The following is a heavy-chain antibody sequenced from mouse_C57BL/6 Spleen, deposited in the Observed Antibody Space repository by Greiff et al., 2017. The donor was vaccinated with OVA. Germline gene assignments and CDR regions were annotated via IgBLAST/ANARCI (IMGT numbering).Heavy chain of an antibody. CDR1: GFTFSDYG. V-gene: IGHV5-17*01. Sequence: VHVKQSGGGLVKPGGSLKLSCAASGFTFSDYGMHWVRQAPEKGLEWVAYISSGSSTIYYADTVKGRFTISRDNAKNTLFLQMTSLRSEDTAMYYCARDGYDYWGQGTTLTVSS. CDR3: ARDGYDY. CDR2: ISSGSSTI. D-gene: IGHD2-3*01. J-gene: IGHJ2*01.